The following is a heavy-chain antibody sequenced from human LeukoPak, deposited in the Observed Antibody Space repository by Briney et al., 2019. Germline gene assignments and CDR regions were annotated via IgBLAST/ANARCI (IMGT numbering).Heavy chain of an antibody. CDR3: ARHHSDPPHRYYYGMDV. Sequence: ASVKVSCKASGGTFSSYAISWVRQAPGQGLEWMGGIIPIFGTANYAQKFQGRVTITADESTSTAYMELSSLRSEDTAVYYCARHHSDPPHRYYYGMDVWGKGATVTVSS. J-gene: IGHJ6*04. CDR1: GGTFSSYA. V-gene: IGHV1-69*13. CDR2: IIPIFGTA. D-gene: IGHD1-14*01.